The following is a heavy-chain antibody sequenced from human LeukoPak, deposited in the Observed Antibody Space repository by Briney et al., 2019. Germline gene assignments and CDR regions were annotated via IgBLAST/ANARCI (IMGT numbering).Heavy chain of an antibody. D-gene: IGHD6-13*01. V-gene: IGHV4-59*08. J-gene: IGHJ3*02. Sequence: PSETLSLTCIVSGDSITNYYWNWIRQPPGKGLEWIVHIHYIGSTYYSPSLKSRVTISLDKSKKQLSLNLTSLTAADTTVYYCATEAGIIAGGQAFDIWGQGTLVTVSS. CDR3: ATEAGIIAGGQAFDI. CDR1: GDSITNYY. CDR2: IHYIGST.